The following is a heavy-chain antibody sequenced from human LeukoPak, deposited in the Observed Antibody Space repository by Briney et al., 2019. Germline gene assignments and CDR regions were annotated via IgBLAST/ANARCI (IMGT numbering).Heavy chain of an antibody. CDR1: GFIINTFE. V-gene: IGHV3-48*03. D-gene: IGHD6-13*01. CDR3: AREGLAAADGYYYYYYGMDV. CDR2: ISSRGSIK. J-gene: IGHJ6*02. Sequence: GGSLRLSCAASGFIINTFEMNWVRQAPGKGLEWVSYISSRGSIKYYADSVKGRFTISRDNAKNSLFLQMNSLRAEDTAVYYCAREGLAAADGYYYYYYGMDVWGQGTTVTVSS.